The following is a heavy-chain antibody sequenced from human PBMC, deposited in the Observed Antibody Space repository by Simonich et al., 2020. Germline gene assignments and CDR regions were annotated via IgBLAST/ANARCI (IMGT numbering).Heavy chain of an antibody. CDR3: ATYYFDY. CDR2: ISGSGGST. J-gene: IGHJ4*02. Sequence: EVQLLESGGGLVQPGGSLRLSCAASGFTFSCDAMSWVRQAPGKGRGWVSAISGSGGSTYYADSVKGRFTISRDNSKNTLYLQMNSLRAEDTAVYYCATYYFDYWGQGTLVTVSS. CDR1: GFTFSCDA. V-gene: IGHV3-23*01.